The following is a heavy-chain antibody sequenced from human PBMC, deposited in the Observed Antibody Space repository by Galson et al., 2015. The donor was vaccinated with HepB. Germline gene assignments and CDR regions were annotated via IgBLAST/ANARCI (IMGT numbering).Heavy chain of an antibody. J-gene: IGHJ6*03. CDR3: ARGTLYCSSTSCAGDYYYYYMDV. D-gene: IGHD2-2*01. V-gene: IGHV3-7*03. Sequence: SLRLSCAASGFTFSNYWMSWVRQTPGKGLEWVANIKQDGSQKYYVDSVKGRFTISRDNARDSLYLQMNSLRSEDTAVYYCARGTLYCSSTSCAGDYYYYYMDVWGKGTTVTVSS. CDR2: IKQDGSQK. CDR1: GFTFSNYW.